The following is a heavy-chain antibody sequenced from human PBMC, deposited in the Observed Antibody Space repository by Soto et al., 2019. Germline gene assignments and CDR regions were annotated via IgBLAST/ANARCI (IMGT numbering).Heavy chain of an antibody. CDR2: IYSGGST. D-gene: IGHD3-10*01. CDR1: GFTVSSNY. CDR3: GASGRSGYYYGMDV. Sequence: GGSLRLSCAASGFTVSSNYMSWVRQAPGKGLEWVSVIYSGGSTYYADSVKGRFTISRDNSKNTLYLQMNSLRAEDTAVYYCGASGRSGYYYGMDVWGQGTTVTV. V-gene: IGHV3-53*01. J-gene: IGHJ6*02.